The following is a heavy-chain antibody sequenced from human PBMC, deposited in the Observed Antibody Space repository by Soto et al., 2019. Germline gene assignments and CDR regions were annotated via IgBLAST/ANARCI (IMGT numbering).Heavy chain of an antibody. CDR3: ASIAAELTHY. D-gene: IGHD6-13*01. CDR1: GFTFSSYS. Sequence: PGGSLRLSCTASGFTFSSYSMNWVRQAPGKGLEWVSSISSSSSYIYYADSVKGRFTISRDNAKNSLYLQMNSLRAEDTAVYYCASIAAELTHYWGQGTLVTVSS. CDR2: ISSSSSYI. J-gene: IGHJ4*02. V-gene: IGHV3-21*01.